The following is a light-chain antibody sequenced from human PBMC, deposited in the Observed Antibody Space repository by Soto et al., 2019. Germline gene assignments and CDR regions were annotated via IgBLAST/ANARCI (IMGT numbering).Light chain of an antibody. CDR3: QQYNNWPPYS. CDR1: QSVSRY. J-gene: IGKJ2*03. CDR2: GAS. Sequence: EIVMTQSPATLSVSPGERVTLSCRASQSVSRYLAWYQQKPGQAPRLLIYGASTRATGVPGRFSGSGSGTEFTLTISSPQSEDFAVYYCQQYNNWPPYSFGQGTKLEIK. V-gene: IGKV3-15*01.